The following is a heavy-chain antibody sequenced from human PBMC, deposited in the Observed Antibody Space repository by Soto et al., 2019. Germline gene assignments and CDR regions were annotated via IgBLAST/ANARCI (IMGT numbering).Heavy chain of an antibody. Sequence: SGPTLVNPTQTLTLTCTFSGFSLSTSGVGVGWIRQPPGKALEWLALIYWNDDKRYSPSLKSRLTITKDTSKNQVVLTMTNMDPVDAATYYCAHRPITIFGVATYYFDYWGQGTLVTVSS. CDR1: GFSLSTSGVG. J-gene: IGHJ4*02. V-gene: IGHV2-5*01. CDR2: IYWNDDK. D-gene: IGHD3-3*01. CDR3: AHRPITIFGVATYYFDY.